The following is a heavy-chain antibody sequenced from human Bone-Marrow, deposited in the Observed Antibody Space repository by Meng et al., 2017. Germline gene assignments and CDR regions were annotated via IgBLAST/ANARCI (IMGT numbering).Heavy chain of an antibody. CDR2: IYPGDSDT. CDR1: GYSFTSYW. CDR3: ARDREGALIAVAGTWFDP. Sequence: GGSLRLSCKGSGYSFTSYWIGWVRQMPGKGLEWMGIIYPGDSDTRYSPSFQGQVTISADKSISTAYLQWSSLKASDTAMYYCARDREGALIAVAGTWFDPWGQGTLVTVSS. D-gene: IGHD6-19*01. V-gene: IGHV5-51*01. J-gene: IGHJ5*02.